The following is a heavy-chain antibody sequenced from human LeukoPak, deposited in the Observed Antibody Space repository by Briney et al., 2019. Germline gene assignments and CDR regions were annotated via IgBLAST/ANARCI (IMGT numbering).Heavy chain of an antibody. D-gene: IGHD6-6*01. J-gene: IGHJ6*02. CDR1: GFTFSSYS. CDR3: ARYRSSPESLYYYGMDV. V-gene: IGHV3-21*01. Sequence: GGSLRLSCAASGFTFSSYSMNWVRQAPGKGLEWVSSISSSSSYIYYADSVKGRFTISRDNAKNSLYLQMNSLRAEDTAVYYCARYRSSPESLYYYGMDVWGQGTTVTVSS. CDR2: ISSSSSYI.